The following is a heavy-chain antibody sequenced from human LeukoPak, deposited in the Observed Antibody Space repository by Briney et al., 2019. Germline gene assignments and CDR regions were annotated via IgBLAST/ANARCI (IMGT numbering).Heavy chain of an antibody. CDR2: IWYDGSNK. CDR3: ATSTYYYDSSGYYSDYFDY. J-gene: IGHJ4*02. D-gene: IGHD3-22*01. CDR1: GFTFSSYG. V-gene: IGHV3-33*01. Sequence: PGGSLRLSRAASGFTFSSYGMHWVRQAPGKGLEWVAVIWYDGSNKYYADSVKGRFTISRDNSKNTLYLQMNSLRAEDTAVYYCATSTYYYDSSGYYSDYFDYWGQGTLVTVSS.